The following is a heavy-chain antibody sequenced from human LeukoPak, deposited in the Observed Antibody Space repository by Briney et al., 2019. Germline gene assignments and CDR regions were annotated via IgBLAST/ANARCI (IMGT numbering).Heavy chain of an antibody. Sequence: GASVKVSCTASGYTFTSYYIHWVRQAPGQGLEWMGIINPSGGSTSYAQKFQGRVTMTGDTSTSTVYMELSSLRSEDTAVYYCASEGDGYNYFDYWGQGTLVTVSS. CDR3: ASEGDGYNYFDY. CDR2: INPSGGST. V-gene: IGHV1-46*01. D-gene: IGHD5-24*01. CDR1: GYTFTSYY. J-gene: IGHJ4*02.